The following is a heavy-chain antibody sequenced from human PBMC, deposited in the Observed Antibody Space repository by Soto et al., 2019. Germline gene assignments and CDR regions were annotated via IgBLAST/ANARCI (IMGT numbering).Heavy chain of an antibody. CDR3: AVPPYSSSWYGFFQH. J-gene: IGHJ1*01. V-gene: IGHV3-30*03. Sequence: QVQLVESGGGVVQPGRSLRLSCAASGFTFSSYGMHWVRQALDKGLEWVAVISYDGSNKYYPDSVKGRFTISRDNSKNTLYLQMNSLRAEDTAVYYCAVPPYSSSWYGFFQHWGQGTLVTVSS. D-gene: IGHD6-13*01. CDR1: GFTFSSYG. CDR2: ISYDGSNK.